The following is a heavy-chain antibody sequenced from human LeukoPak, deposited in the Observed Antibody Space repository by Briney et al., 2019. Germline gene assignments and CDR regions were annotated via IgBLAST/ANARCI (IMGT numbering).Heavy chain of an antibody. CDR2: INHSGST. CDR3: ARFSKTLVGATGGDY. CDR1: GDFFSGYY. D-gene: IGHD1-26*01. J-gene: IGHJ4*02. V-gene: IGHV4-34*01. Sequence: PSETLSLTCAVYGDFFSGYYWSWIRQPPGKGLEWIGEINHSGSTNYNPSLKSRVTISLDTSKNQFSLKLSSVTAADTAVYYCARFSKTLVGATGGDYWGQGTLVTVSS.